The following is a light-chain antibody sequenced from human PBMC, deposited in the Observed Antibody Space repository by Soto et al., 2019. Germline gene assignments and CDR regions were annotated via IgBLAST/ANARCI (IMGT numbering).Light chain of an antibody. CDR1: QSVNIN. Sequence: EIVMTQSPVTLSASPGERVTLSCRASQSVNINFAWYQQRPGQAPRVLIYGASNRASGIPDRFGGSGSGTDFTLTISSLEPDDFALYYGQQYKDWPPLTFGGGTRVEIK. J-gene: IGKJ4*02. V-gene: IGKV3D-15*01. CDR3: QQYKDWPPLT. CDR2: GAS.